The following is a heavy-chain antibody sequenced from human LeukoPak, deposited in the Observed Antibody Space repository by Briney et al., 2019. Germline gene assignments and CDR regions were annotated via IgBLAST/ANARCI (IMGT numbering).Heavy chain of an antibody. CDR3: AKGGAPSWYFDY. J-gene: IGHJ4*02. CDR1: GFTFSSYG. CDR2: ISGSGGST. V-gene: IGHV3-23*01. Sequence: PGRSLRLSCAASGFTFSSYGMHWVRQAPGKGLEWVSAISGSGGSTYYADSVKGRFTISRDNSKNTLYLQMNSLRAEDTAVYYCAKGGAPSWYFDYWGQGTLVTVSS. D-gene: IGHD1-26*01.